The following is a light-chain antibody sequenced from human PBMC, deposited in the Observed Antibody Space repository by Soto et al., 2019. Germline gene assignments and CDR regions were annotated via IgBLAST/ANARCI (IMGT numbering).Light chain of an antibody. J-gene: IGLJ2*01. CDR1: SSDVGDFNY. V-gene: IGLV2-14*03. CDR2: DVT. CDR3: SSYSSSITHVV. Sequence: QSALTQPASVSGSPGRSVTISCTGSSSDVGDFNYVSWYQHLPGRAPKLIIYDVTNRASGISYRFSASKSGRTASLTISGLQAEDEADYYCSSYSSSITHVVFGGGTKLTVL.